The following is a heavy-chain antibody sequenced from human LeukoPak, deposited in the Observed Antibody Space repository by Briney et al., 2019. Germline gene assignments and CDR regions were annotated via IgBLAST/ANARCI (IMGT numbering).Heavy chain of an antibody. D-gene: IGHD3-22*01. J-gene: IGHJ4*02. CDR3: ARDTAPDYYDSSGYQVGFDY. CDR2: TYYRSMLYN. V-gene: IGHV6-1*01. Sequence: TLSLTCAISGDSFSSNSAAWHWIRQSPSRGLEWLGRTYYRSMLYNDYAVSVKSRITITPDTSRNQFSLQLNSVTPEDTAVYYCARDTAPDYYDSSGYQVGFDYWGQGTLVTVSS. CDR1: GDSFSSNSAA.